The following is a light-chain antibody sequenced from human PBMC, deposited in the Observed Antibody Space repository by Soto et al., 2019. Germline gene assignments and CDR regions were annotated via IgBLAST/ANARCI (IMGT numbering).Light chain of an antibody. CDR1: SSDVGLYNY. CDR3: CSYGGSYTTYV. V-gene: IGLV2-11*01. CDR2: DVS. J-gene: IGLJ1*01. Sequence: QSALTQPRSVSGSPGQSVTISCTGTSSDVGLYNYVSWYQQHPGKAPKLIIYDVSKRPSGVPDRFSGSKSGNTASLTISGLQAEDEGEYFCCSYGGSYTTYVFGTGTKLTVL.